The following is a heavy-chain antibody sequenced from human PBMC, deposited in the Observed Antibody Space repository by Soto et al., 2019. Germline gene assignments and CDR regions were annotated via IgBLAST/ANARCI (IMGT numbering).Heavy chain of an antibody. CDR1: GFTFTSSA. V-gene: IGHV1-58*01. J-gene: IGHJ6*02. D-gene: IGHD6-13*01. CDR3: AADPGYSSPRPYYYYGMDV. CDR2: IVVGSGNT. Sequence: SVKVSCKASGFTFTSSAVQWVRQARGQRLEWIGWIVVGSGNTNYAQKFQERVTITRDMSTSTAYMELSSLRSEDTAVYYCAADPGYSSPRPYYYYGMDVWGQGTTVTV.